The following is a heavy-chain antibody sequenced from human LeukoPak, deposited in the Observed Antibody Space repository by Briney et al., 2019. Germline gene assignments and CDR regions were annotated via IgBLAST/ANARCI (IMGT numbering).Heavy chain of an antibody. CDR2: INTAGST. Sequence: GRSLRLSCAASGFTFSSYWMHWVRQAPGQGLVWVSRINTAGSTVYADPVKGRFTISRDNAKNMVYLQMNSLRAEDTAVYYCASFRDTDNWGRGTMVTVSS. D-gene: IGHD2-21*01. V-gene: IGHV3-74*01. CDR1: GFTFSSYW. CDR3: ASFRDTDN. J-gene: IGHJ3*01.